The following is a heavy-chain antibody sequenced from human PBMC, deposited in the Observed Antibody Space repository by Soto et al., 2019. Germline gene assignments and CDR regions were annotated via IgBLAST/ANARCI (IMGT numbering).Heavy chain of an antibody. CDR2: ISSNGGST. D-gene: IGHD3-3*01. J-gene: IGHJ4*02. CDR1: GFTFSSYA. Sequence: GGSLRLSCAASGFTFSSYAMHWVRQAPGKGLEYVSAISSNGGSTYYANSVKGRFTISRDNSKNTLYLQMGSLRAEDMAVYYCARVLSDFWSGSGYWGQGTLVTVSS. CDR3: ARVLSDFWSGSGY. V-gene: IGHV3-64*01.